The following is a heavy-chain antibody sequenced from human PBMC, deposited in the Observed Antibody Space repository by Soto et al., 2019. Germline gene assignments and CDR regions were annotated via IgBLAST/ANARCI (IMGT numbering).Heavy chain of an antibody. V-gene: IGHV4-39*01. CDR2: IYHSGST. CDR3: ARHLGEGYFDY. Sequence: QLQLQESGPGLVKPSETLSLTCTVSGDSISSGTYFWGWVRQPPGKGLEWIGSIYHSGSTYYNPYLKSXXPXSXXTAKNHFSLKLRSVTAADTAVYYCARHLGEGYFDYWGQGTLVTVSS. CDR1: GDSISSGTYF. J-gene: IGHJ4*02.